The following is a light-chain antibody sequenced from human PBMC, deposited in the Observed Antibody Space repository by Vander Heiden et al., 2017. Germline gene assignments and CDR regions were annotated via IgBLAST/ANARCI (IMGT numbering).Light chain of an antibody. CDR3: QQRRHWPLT. J-gene: IGKJ4*01. Sequence: ETVLTQSQATVSLSPGERATLSCRASENIGTYLAWYQHKPGQAPRLLIYDASNRATGFPARFSGSGSGTDFTLTISSLEPEDFAVYYCQQRRHWPLTFGGGTKVEIK. V-gene: IGKV3-11*01. CDR1: ENIGTY. CDR2: DAS.